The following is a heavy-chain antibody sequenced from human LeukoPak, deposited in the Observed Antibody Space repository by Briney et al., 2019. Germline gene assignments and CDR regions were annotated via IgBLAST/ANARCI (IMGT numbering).Heavy chain of an antibody. J-gene: IGHJ5*02. CDR2: IYYSGST. D-gene: IGHD2-2*01. V-gene: IGHV4-59*12. CDR1: GGSISSYY. CDR3: ARDQLGYCSSTSCTPLGWFDP. Sequence: PSETLSLTCTVSGGSISSYYWSWIRQPPGKGLEWIGYIYYSGSTNYNPSLKSRVTMSVDTSKNQFSLKLSSVTAADTAVYYCARDQLGYCSSTSCTPLGWFDPWGQGTLVTVSS.